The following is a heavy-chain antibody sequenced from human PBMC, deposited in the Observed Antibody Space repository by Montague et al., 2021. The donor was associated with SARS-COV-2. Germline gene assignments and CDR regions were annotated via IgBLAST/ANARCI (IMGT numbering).Heavy chain of an antibody. J-gene: IGHJ6*02. CDR1: GGSISSSSYY. Sequence: SETLSLTCTVSGGSISSSSYYWGWIRQPPGKGLEWIGSIYYSGSTYYNPSLKSRVTISVDTSKNQFSLKLSSVTAADTAVYYCARVGRQQLVRLSGMDDGGQGTTVTVSS. D-gene: IGHD6-13*01. CDR3: ARVGRQQLVRLSGMDD. V-gene: IGHV4-39*07. CDR2: IYYSGST.